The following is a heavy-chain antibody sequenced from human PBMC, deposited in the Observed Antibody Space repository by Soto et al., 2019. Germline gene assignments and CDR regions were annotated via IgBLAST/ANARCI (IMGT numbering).Heavy chain of an antibody. CDR1: GGSISSGDYY. D-gene: IGHD4-17*01. J-gene: IGHJ4*02. CDR2: IYYSGST. V-gene: IGHV4-30-4*01. CDR3: ARDAHLDYGGNWGFDY. Sequence: QVQLQESGPGLVKPSQTLSLTCTVSGGSISSGDYYWSWIRQPPGKGLEWIGYIYYSGSTYYNPSLKGRVTISVDTSKNQFSLKLSSVTAADTAVYYCARDAHLDYGGNWGFDYWGQGTLVTVSS.